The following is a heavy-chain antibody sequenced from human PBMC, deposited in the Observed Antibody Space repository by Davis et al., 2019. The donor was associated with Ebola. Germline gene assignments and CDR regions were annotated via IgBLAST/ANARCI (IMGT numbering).Heavy chain of an antibody. J-gene: IGHJ3*01. CDR2: YGTSADT. CDR3: AKDNRNIWSEV. D-gene: IGHD2/OR15-2a*01. CDR1: GFTVSRNY. V-gene: IGHV3-53*01. Sequence: GGSLRLSCAASGFTVSRNYMSWVRQAPGKGLEWVSTYGTSADTYYADSVKGRFTISRDNSKNTLYLQMNGLRVEDTAIYYCAKDNRNIWSEVWGQGTMVTVSS.